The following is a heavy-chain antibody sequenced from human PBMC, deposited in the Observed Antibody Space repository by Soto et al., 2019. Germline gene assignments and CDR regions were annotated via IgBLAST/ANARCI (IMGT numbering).Heavy chain of an antibody. D-gene: IGHD6-6*01. Sequence: GGSLRLSCAASGFTVSSNYMNWVRQAPGKGLEWLSIIYSDGTTYYADSVKGRFTISRDNFKNTLYLQMNNLRAEDTAVYYYAILSNWGRGTLVTVSS. CDR3: AILSN. J-gene: IGHJ4*02. CDR1: GFTVSSNY. V-gene: IGHV3-53*01. CDR2: IYSDGTT.